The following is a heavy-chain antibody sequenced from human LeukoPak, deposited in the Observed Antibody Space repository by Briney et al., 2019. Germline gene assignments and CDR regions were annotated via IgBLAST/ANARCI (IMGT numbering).Heavy chain of an antibody. CDR1: GDSVSSNSAA. J-gene: IGHJ4*02. Sequence: SQTLSLTCAISGDSVSSNSAAWNWIRQSPSRDLEWLGRTYYKSKWFNDYAVSVKSRITINPDTSKNQFSLQVNSVTPEDTAVYYCARAKSGIAAAGLDYWGQGTLVTVSS. V-gene: IGHV6-1*01. CDR3: ARAKSGIAAAGLDY. CDR2: TYYKSKWFN. D-gene: IGHD6-13*01.